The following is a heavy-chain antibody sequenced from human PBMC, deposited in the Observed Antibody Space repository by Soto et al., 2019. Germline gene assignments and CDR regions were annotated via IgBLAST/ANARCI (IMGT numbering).Heavy chain of an antibody. Sequence: VGSLRLSCAASGFTFSSYGMHWVRQAPGKGLEWVAVISYDGSNKYYADSVKGRFTISRDNSKNTLYLQMNSLRAEDTAVYYCAKDAYGGYPAYYFDYWGQGTLVTVSS. D-gene: IGHD5-12*01. V-gene: IGHV3-30*18. CDR3: AKDAYGGYPAYYFDY. CDR2: ISYDGSNK. CDR1: GFTFSSYG. J-gene: IGHJ4*02.